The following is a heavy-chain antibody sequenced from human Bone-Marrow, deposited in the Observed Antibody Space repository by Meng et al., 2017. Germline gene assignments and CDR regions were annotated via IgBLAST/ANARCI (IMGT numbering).Heavy chain of an antibody. Sequence: EVHRGGSGGALVQPGGSLRLSCLASGFTFSSYWMHWVRQAPGKGPVWVSRINTDGSSTDYADSVKGRFTISRDNAKNTLYLQMNSLRAEDTAMYYCARFTPFDYWGQGTLVTVSS. CDR1: GFTFSSYW. J-gene: IGHJ4*02. CDR2: INTDGSST. V-gene: IGHV3-74*01. CDR3: ARFTPFDY.